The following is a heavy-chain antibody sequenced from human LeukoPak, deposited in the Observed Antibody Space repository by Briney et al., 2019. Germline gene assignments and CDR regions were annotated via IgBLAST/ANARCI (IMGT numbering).Heavy chain of an antibody. J-gene: IGHJ6*03. Sequence: PGGSLRLSCAASGFTFSSYNMSWVRQAPGKGLEWVSVIYSGGSTYYADSVKGRFTISRDNSKNTLYLQMNSLRAEDTAVYYCARGLWLHYYYMDVWGKGTTVTISS. CDR1: GFTFSSYN. D-gene: IGHD5-18*01. CDR2: IYSGGST. CDR3: ARGLWLHYYYMDV. V-gene: IGHV3-53*01.